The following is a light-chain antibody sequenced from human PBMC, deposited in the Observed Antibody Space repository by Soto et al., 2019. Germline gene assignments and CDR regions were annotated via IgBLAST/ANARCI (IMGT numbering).Light chain of an antibody. CDR1: QSITSW. J-gene: IGKJ1*01. CDR3: QQFSSSSRT. V-gene: IGKV1-5*01. CDR2: SAS. Sequence: DIQMTQSPSTLSASVGDRVIITCRASQSITSWLAWYQQKPGKAPKLLIYSASNLDTGVPSRFGGSGSGTDFTLTITSLQADDFATYYCQQFSSSSRTFGQGTKVEMK.